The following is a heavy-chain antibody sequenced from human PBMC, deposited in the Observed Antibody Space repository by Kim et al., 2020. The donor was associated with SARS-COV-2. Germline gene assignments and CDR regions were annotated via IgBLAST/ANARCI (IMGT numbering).Heavy chain of an antibody. D-gene: IGHD3-22*01. Sequence: GGSLRLSCAASGFTFSSYGMHWVRQAPGKGLEWVADIWHDGSNKYYADSVKGRFTISRDNSKNTLYLQMNSLRAEDTAVYYCARNYDSSGEDLYYFDYWGQGTLVSVSS. CDR3: ARNYDSSGEDLYYFDY. CDR2: IWHDGSNK. J-gene: IGHJ4*02. V-gene: IGHV3-33*03. CDR1: GFTFSSYG.